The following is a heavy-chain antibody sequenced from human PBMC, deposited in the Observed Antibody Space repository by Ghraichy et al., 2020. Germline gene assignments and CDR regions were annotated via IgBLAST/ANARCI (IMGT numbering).Heavy chain of an antibody. CDR2: IYYSGST. Sequence: SETLSLTCTVSGGSISSYYWSWIRQPPGKGLEWIGYIYYSGSTNYNPSLKSRVTISVDTSKNQFSLKLSSVTAADTAVYYCARGLGSAIAAAGGWAFDIWGQGTMVTVSS. CDR1: GGSISSYY. J-gene: IGHJ3*02. D-gene: IGHD6-13*01. CDR3: ARGLGSAIAAAGGWAFDI. V-gene: IGHV4-59*01.